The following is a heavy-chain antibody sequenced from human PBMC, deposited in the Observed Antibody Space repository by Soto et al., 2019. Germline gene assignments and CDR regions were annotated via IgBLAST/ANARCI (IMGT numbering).Heavy chain of an antibody. CDR2: ISGSGSST. J-gene: IGHJ4*02. Sequence: GGSLRLSCAASGFTFSSYAMSWVRQAPGKGLEWVSAISGSGSSTYYADSVKGRFTISRDNSKNTLYLQMNSLRAEDTAVYYCAKDQQVAVASQHRLANPIDYWGQGTLVTVSS. D-gene: IGHD5-12*01. V-gene: IGHV3-23*01. CDR1: GFTFSSYA. CDR3: AKDQQVAVASQHRLANPIDY.